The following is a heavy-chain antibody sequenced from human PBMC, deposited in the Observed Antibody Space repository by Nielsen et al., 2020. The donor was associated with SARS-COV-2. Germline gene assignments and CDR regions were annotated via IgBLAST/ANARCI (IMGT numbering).Heavy chain of an antibody. J-gene: IGHJ6*03. V-gene: IGHV4-30-4*01. CDR3: ARGKRGVRGGFYYYYMDV. CDR2: IYYSGST. D-gene: IGHD3-10*01. CDR1: GGSISSGDYY. Sequence: SETLSLTCTVSGGSISSGDYYWSWIRQPPGKGLEWIGYIYYSGSTNYNPSLKSRVTISVDTSKNQFSLKLSSVTAADTAVYYCARGKRGVRGGFYYYYMDVWGKGTTVTVSS.